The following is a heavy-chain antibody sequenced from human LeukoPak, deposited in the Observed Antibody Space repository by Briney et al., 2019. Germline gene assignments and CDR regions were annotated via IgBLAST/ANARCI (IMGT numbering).Heavy chain of an antibody. D-gene: IGHD7-27*01. CDR1: GGSINSYY. CDR3: AKLGKPGAFDI. J-gene: IGHJ3*02. Sequence: SETLSVICTVSGGSINSYYWSWIRQPPGKGLEWIGYIYYSGSTNYNPSLKSRDTISVDTSKNQFSLKLSSVTAADTAVYYCAKLGKPGAFDIWGQGTMVTVSS. V-gene: IGHV4-59*08. CDR2: IYYSGST.